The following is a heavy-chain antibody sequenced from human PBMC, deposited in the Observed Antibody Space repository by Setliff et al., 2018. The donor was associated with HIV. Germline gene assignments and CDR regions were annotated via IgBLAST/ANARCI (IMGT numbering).Heavy chain of an antibody. V-gene: IGHV4-4*02. J-gene: IGHJ4*02. Sequence: PAETLSLTCAVSGGAISSDNWWTWVRQAPGKGLEWIGEIYHSEYTNYNPSLKSRVTISVDTSKNQFSLKLSSVTAADTAVYYCASRKRVAAAGQPAQFDYWGQGTLVTVSS. CDR3: ASRKRVAAAGQPAQFDY. CDR2: IYHSEYT. CDR1: GGAISSDNW. D-gene: IGHD6-13*01.